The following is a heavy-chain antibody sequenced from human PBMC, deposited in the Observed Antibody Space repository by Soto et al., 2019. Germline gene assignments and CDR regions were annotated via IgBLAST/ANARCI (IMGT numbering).Heavy chain of an antibody. J-gene: IGHJ4*02. CDR2: IYSGGST. CDR3: ARHANDAGYYFDH. CDR1: GFTVSGNY. V-gene: IGHV3-53*01. D-gene: IGHD2-8*01. Sequence: EVQLVESGGGLIQPGGSLRLSCAASGFTVSGNYMSWVRQAPGKGLEWVSVIYSGGSTYYADSVKGRFTISRDNSKNALYLQMNSLRAEDTAVYFCARHANDAGYYFDHWGQVLLFTVSS.